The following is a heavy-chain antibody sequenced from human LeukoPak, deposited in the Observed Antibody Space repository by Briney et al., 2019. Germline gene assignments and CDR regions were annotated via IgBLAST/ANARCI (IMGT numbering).Heavy chain of an antibody. CDR2: INAGNGNT. V-gene: IGHV1-3*01. CDR3: ARDGPYYDFWSGYFNYYYYGMDV. J-gene: IGHJ6*02. Sequence: GASVKVSCKASGYTFTSYAMHWVRQAPGQRLEWMGWINAGNGNTKYSQKFQGRVTITRDTSASTAYMELSGLRSEGTAVYYCARDGPYYDFWSGYFNYYYYGMDVWGQGTTVTVSS. CDR1: GYTFTSYA. D-gene: IGHD3-3*01.